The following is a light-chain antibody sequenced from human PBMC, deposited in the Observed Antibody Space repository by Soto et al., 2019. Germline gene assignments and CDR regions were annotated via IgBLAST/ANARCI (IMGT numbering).Light chain of an antibody. Sequence: QSVLTQPASVSGSPGQSITISCTGTSSDVGGYNYVSWYQQHPGKAPKLMIYDVSNRPSGVSNRFSGSKSGNTASLTISGLQAEDEADYYCSSYTSSILFGGGTQLNVL. J-gene: IGLJ2*01. V-gene: IGLV2-14*01. CDR2: DVS. CDR3: SSYTSSIL. CDR1: SSDVGGYNY.